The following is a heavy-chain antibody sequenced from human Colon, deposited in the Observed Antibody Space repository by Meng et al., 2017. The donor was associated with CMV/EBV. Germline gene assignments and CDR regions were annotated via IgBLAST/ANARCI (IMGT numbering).Heavy chain of an antibody. CDR3: ARDGLYSDAFDV. D-gene: IGHD2-15*01. CDR2: ILPILGTV. CDR1: GGTFSSYT. J-gene: IGHJ3*01. Sequence: SVKVSCKASGGTFSSYTINWVRQAPGQGLEWMGRILPILGTVKHSQNFQGRVTITADKSTSTAYMELESLRSEDTAVYSCARDGLYSDAFDVWGQGTMVTVSS. V-gene: IGHV1-69*08.